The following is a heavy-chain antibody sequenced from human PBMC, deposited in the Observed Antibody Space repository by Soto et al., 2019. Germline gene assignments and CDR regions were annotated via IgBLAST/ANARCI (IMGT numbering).Heavy chain of an antibody. CDR1: DGSIISNY. J-gene: IGHJ4*02. Sequence: SETLSLTCAVCDGSIISNYWSWIRQPPGKGLEWIGSIYYSGSTYYNPSLKSRVTISVDTSKNQFSLKLSSVTAADTAVYYCARHRGTISLTDYWGQGTLVTVSS. CDR3: ARHRGTISLTDY. D-gene: IGHD3-9*01. CDR2: IYYSGST. V-gene: IGHV4-59*08.